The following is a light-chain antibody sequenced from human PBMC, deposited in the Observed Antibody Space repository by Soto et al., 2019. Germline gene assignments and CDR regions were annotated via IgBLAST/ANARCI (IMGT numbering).Light chain of an antibody. CDR1: QSVSSY. CDR3: QQYGSSPVT. Sequence: EIVLMQSPATLSLSPGERVILSCGASQSVSSYLAWYQQKSGLAPRLLIYDASSRATGIPDRFSGSGSGTDFTLTISRLEPEDFAVYYCQQYGSSPVTFGQGTKLEIK. CDR2: DAS. J-gene: IGKJ2*01. V-gene: IGKV3D-20*01.